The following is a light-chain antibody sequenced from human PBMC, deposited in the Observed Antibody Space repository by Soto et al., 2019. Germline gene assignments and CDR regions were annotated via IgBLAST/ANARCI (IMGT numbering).Light chain of an antibody. Sequence: EIVMTQSPVTLSVSPGERATLSCRASQTICSSHLAWYQQKPVQAPRVLIFAASSRATGIPDRFSGSGSGTDFTLTISRLEPEDFAVYYCQQYGGSPRTFGQGTKVDIK. V-gene: IGKV3-20*01. CDR2: AAS. CDR1: QTICSSH. J-gene: IGKJ1*01. CDR3: QQYGGSPRT.